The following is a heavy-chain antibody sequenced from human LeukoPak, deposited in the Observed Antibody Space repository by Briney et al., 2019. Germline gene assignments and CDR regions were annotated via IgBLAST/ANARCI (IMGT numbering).Heavy chain of an antibody. J-gene: IGHJ5*02. Sequence: SETLSLTCTVSGGSISSHYWSWIRQPPGKGLEWIGYIYYSGSTNYNPSLKSRVTISVDTSKNQFSLKLSSVTAADTAVYSCARTPNWFDPWGQGTLVTVSS. V-gene: IGHV4-59*11. CDR3: ARTPNWFDP. CDR1: GGSISSHY. CDR2: IYYSGST.